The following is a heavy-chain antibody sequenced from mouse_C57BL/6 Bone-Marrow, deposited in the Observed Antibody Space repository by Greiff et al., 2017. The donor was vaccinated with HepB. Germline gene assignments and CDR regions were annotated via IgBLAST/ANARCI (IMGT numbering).Heavy chain of an antibody. V-gene: IGHV3-6*01. J-gene: IGHJ1*03. D-gene: IGHD1-1*01. CDR3: ARDQKGYYYGSSVYWYFDV. CDR1: GYSITSGYY. Sequence: EVKLMESGPGLVKPSQSLSLTCSVTGYSITSGYYWNWIRQFPGNKLEWMGYISYDGSNNYNPSLKNRISITRDTSKNQFFLKLNSVTTEDTATYYCARDQKGYYYGSSVYWYFDVWGTGTTVTVSS. CDR2: ISYDGSN.